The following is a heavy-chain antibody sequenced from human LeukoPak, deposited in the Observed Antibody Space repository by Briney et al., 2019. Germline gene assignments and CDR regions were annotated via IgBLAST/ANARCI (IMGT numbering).Heavy chain of an antibody. Sequence: GGSLRLSCAASGFTFSSYAMHWVRQAPGKGLEWVAVIWYDGSHEDYADSVKGRFTISRDNSKNTLFMQMNSLRAEDTAVYYCARDQSSYGMDVWGQGTTVTVSS. CDR1: GFTFSSYA. V-gene: IGHV3-30*04. CDR3: ARDQSSYGMDV. J-gene: IGHJ6*02. D-gene: IGHD3-16*02. CDR2: IWYDGSHE.